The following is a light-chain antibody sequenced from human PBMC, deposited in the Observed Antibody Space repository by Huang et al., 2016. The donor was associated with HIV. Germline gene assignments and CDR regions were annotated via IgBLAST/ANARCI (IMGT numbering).Light chain of an antibody. V-gene: IGKV2-28*01. Sequence: DIVMTQSPLSLPVTPGEPASISCRSSQSLVHDNGYSYLDWYLQKPGQSPQVLIYMASVRAPGIPDRISSGGSGTNFTLEINRVDAEDVGTYYCMQSLQSLTFGGGTRLEIK. CDR1: QSLVHDNGYSY. CDR3: MQSLQSLT. J-gene: IGKJ4*01. CDR2: MAS.